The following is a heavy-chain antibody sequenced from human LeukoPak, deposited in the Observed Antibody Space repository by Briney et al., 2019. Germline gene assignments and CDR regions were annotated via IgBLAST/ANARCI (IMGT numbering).Heavy chain of an antibody. CDR1: GFTFSSYG. CDR3: AKETVSSGSNWFDP. J-gene: IGHJ5*02. D-gene: IGHD6-19*01. V-gene: IGHV3-30*18. Sequence: PGKSLRLSCAASGFTFSSYGMHWVRQAPGKGLEWVAVISYDGSNKYYTDSVKGRFTISRDNSKNTLYLQMNSPRAEDTAVYYCAKETVSSGSNWFDPWGQGTLVTVSS. CDR2: ISYDGSNK.